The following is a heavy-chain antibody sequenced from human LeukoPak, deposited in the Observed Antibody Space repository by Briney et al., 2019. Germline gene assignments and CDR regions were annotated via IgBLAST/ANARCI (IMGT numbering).Heavy chain of an antibody. D-gene: IGHD3-22*01. CDR1: GGSLGSYH. CDR2: INYSGTS. CDR3: ARGTMMVGP. V-gene: IGHV4-59*01. J-gene: IGHJ5*02. Sequence: SETLSLTCTVSGGSLGSYHWSWIRQPPGKGLEWIGYINYSGTSNYNPSLKSRVSISVDTSKNQSSLKLSSVTAADTAVYYCARGTMMVGPWGQGTQVTVSS.